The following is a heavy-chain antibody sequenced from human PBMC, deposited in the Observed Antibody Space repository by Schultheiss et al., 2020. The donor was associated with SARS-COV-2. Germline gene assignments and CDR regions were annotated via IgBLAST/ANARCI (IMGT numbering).Heavy chain of an antibody. Sequence: SETLSLTCIVSGGSISSYYWSWIRQPPGKGLEWIGYIYYSGSTNYNPSLKSRVTISVDTSKNQFSLKLSSVTAADTAVYYCASPFGSSPGAFDIWGQGTMVTVSS. J-gene: IGHJ3*02. D-gene: IGHD6-6*01. V-gene: IGHV4-59*08. CDR1: GGSISSYY. CDR2: IYYSGST. CDR3: ASPFGSSPGAFDI.